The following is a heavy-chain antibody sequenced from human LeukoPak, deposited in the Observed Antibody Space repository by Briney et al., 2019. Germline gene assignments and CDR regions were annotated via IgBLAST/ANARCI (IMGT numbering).Heavy chain of an antibody. Sequence: SQTLSLTCTVSGGSISSDGYYWTWIRQHPGKGLEWIGYIYYSGTTYYNPSLESRVTLSVDTSKNQFSLRLSSVTAADTAVYYCARYRDSGGRLAFDIWGQGTMAAVSS. CDR2: IYYSGTT. CDR1: GGSISSDGYY. D-gene: IGHD2-15*01. CDR3: ARYRDSGGRLAFDI. V-gene: IGHV4-31*03. J-gene: IGHJ3*02.